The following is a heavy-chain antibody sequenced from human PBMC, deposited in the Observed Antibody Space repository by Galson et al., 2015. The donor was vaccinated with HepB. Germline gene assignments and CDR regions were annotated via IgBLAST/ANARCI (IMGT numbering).Heavy chain of an antibody. Sequence: SLRLSCAASGFTVSSNYMSWVRQAPGKGLEWVSVIYSGGSTYYADSVKGRFTISRDNSKNTPNLQMNSMRAEDTAVYYCAGSFGVASPFDYWGQGTLVTVSS. CDR3: AGSFGVASPFDY. CDR1: GFTVSSNY. CDR2: IYSGGST. J-gene: IGHJ4*02. D-gene: IGHD3-3*01. V-gene: IGHV3-53*01.